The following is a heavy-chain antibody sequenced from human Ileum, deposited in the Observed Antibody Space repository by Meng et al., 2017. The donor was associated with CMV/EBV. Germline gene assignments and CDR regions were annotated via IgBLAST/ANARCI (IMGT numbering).Heavy chain of an antibody. CDR1: TSIFSSYT. V-gene: IGHV3-21*01. CDR3: ASGFCGSTSCYREFDY. Sequence: LSLTCAASTSIFSSYTMSWVRQVPGKGLEWVSSISTYSTYIYYADSVKGRFTISRDNAKNSLYLQMDTLRAEDTAVYYCASGFCGSTSCYREFDYWGQGTLVTVSS. D-gene: IGHD2-2*01. J-gene: IGHJ4*02. CDR2: ISTYSTYI.